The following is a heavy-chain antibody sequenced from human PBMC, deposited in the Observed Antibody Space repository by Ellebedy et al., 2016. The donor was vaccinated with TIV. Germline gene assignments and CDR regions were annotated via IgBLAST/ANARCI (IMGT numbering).Heavy chain of an antibody. V-gene: IGHV4-31*03. D-gene: IGHD1-1*01. Sequence: SETLSLTXTVSGGSISSGGYYWSWIRQHPGKGLEWIGYIYYSGSTYYNPSLKSRVTISVDTSKNQFSLKLSSVTAADTAVYYCARHANKGVEDWFDPWGQGTLVTVSS. CDR3: ARHANKGVEDWFDP. J-gene: IGHJ5*02. CDR1: GGSISSGGYY. CDR2: IYYSGST.